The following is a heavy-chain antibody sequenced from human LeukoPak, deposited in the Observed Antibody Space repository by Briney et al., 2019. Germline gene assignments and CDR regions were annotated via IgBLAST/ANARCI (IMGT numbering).Heavy chain of an antibody. J-gene: IGHJ5*02. Sequence: SETLSLTCTVSGGSISSYYWSWIRQPPGKGLEWIGYIYYSGSTNYNPSLKSRVTISVDTSKNQFSLKLSAVTAADTAVYYCARVDHYNDSSGLVHNWFDPWGQGTLVTVSS. CDR2: IYYSGST. CDR3: ARVDHYNDSSGLVHNWFDP. V-gene: IGHV4-59*01. D-gene: IGHD3-22*01. CDR1: GGSISSYY.